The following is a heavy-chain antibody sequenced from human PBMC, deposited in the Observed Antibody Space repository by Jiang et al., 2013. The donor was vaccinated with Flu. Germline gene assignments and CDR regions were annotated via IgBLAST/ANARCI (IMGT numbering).Heavy chain of an antibody. V-gene: IGHV5-10-1*01. J-gene: IGHJ3*02. CDR3: ARLSYCGGDCERGAFDI. CDR2: IDPSDSYT. Sequence: GAEVKKPGESLRISCKSSEYSFTSDWITWVRQMPGKGLEWMGRIDPSDSYTYYSPSFQGHVTFSTDKSTSTAYLQWSSLRASDTAMYYCARLSYCGGDCERGAFDIWGQGTMVTVSS. CDR1: EYSFTSDW. D-gene: IGHD2-21*02.